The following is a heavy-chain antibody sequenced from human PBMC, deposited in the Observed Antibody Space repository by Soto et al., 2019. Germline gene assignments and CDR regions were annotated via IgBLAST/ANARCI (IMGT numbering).Heavy chain of an antibody. CDR1: GYSFTSYW. CDR3: ATVYSGSYYSLYYYGMDV. J-gene: IGHJ6*02. D-gene: IGHD1-26*01. V-gene: IGHV5-10-1*01. Sequence: KISCKGSGYSFTSYWISWVRQMPGKGLEWMGRIDPSDSYTNYSPSFQGHVTISADKSISTAYLQWSSLKASDTAMYYCATVYSGSYYSLYYYGMDVWGQGTTVTVSS. CDR2: IDPSDSYT.